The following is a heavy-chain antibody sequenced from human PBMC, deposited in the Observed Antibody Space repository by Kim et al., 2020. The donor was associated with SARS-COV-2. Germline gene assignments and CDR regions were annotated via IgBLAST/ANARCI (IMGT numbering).Heavy chain of an antibody. D-gene: IGHD3-10*01. V-gene: IGHV3-23*01. CDR3: AKGQAQKKIMVRGAITPFDY. J-gene: IGHJ4*02. Sequence: RFTISRDNSKNTLYLQMNSLRAEDTAVYYCAKGQAQKKIMVRGAITPFDYWGQGTLVTVSS.